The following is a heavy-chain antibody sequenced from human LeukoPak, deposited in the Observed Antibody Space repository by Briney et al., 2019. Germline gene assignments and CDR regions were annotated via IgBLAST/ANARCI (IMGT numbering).Heavy chain of an antibody. CDR1: GYTFTNYG. CDR2: ISAYNGNT. J-gene: IGHJ5*02. D-gene: IGHD5-18*01. Sequence: ASVKVSCKASGYTFTNYGISWVRQAPGQGLEWMGWISAYNGNTNYAQKPQGRVTMTTDTSTSTAYMELRSLRSDDTAVYYCARMVDTGKSNWFDPWGQGTLVTVSS. CDR3: ARMVDTGKSNWFDP. V-gene: IGHV1-18*01.